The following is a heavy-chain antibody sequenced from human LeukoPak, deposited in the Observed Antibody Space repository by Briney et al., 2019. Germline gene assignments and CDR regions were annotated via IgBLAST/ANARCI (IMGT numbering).Heavy chain of an antibody. CDR3: AKDTGYSYGGAFDY. CDR2: ISSSSSYI. D-gene: IGHD5-18*01. J-gene: IGHJ4*02. Sequence: PGGSLRLSCAASGFTFSSYSMNWVRQAPGKGLEWVSSISSSSSYIYYADSVKGRFTISRDNAKNSLYLQMNSLRAEDTALYYCAKDTGYSYGGAFDYWGQGTLVTVSS. CDR1: GFTFSSYS. V-gene: IGHV3-21*04.